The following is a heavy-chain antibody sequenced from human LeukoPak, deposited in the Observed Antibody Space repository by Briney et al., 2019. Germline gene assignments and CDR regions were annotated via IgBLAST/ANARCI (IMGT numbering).Heavy chain of an antibody. CDR2: IKSKTDGGTT. D-gene: IGHD3-10*01. CDR3: TTAYYYGSGSPDH. J-gene: IGHJ4*02. CDR1: GFTFTNAC. Sequence: GGSLRLSCAASGFTFTNACMNWVRQAPGKGLEWVGHIKSKTDGGTTTYAAPVKGRFTISRDDSKDTLYLQMNNLKTGDTAVYYCTTAYYYGSGSPDHWGQGTLVTVSS. V-gene: IGHV3-15*01.